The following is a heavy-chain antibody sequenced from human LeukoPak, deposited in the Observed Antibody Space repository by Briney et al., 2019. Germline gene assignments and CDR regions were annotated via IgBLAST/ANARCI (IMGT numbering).Heavy chain of an antibody. CDR1: GGSLSSSSYY. D-gene: IGHD5-18*01. V-gene: IGHV4-39*01. CDR3: ARHADTAMAIDY. J-gene: IGHJ4*02. Sequence: PSETLSLTCTVSGGSLSSSSYYWGWIRQPPGTGLEWIGGIYYSGSTYYNPSLKSRVTISVDTSKNQFSLKLSSVTAADTAVYYCARHADTAMAIDYWGQGTLVTVSS. CDR2: IYYSGST.